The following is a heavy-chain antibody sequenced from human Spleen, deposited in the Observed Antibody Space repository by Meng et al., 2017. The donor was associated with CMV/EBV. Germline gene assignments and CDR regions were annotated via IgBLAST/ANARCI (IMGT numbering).Heavy chain of an antibody. J-gene: IGHJ4*02. CDR1: GFTFDDYA. CDR3: VRGGVGWETNDY. D-gene: IGHD1-26*01. V-gene: IGHV3-43D*03. Sequence: GGSLRLSCAASGFTFDDYAMHWVRQAPGKGLEWVSLISWDGGSTYYADSVKGRFTISRDNSKNSLYLQMNSLRAEDTALYYCVRGGVGWETNDYWGQGMLVTVSS. CDR2: ISWDGGST.